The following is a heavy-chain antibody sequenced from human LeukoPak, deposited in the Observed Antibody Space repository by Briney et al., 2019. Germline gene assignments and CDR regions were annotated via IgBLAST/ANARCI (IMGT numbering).Heavy chain of an antibody. D-gene: IGHD1-26*01. CDR2: IYYSGST. CDR1: GGSISGSSYY. J-gene: IGHJ4*02. Sequence: SETLSLTCTVSGGSISGSSYYWGWIRQPPGKGLEWIGSIYYSGSTYYNPSLKSRVTISVDTSKNQFSLKLSSVTAADTAVYYCATTTIRLGYWGQGTLVTVSS. V-gene: IGHV4-39*07. CDR3: ATTTIRLGY.